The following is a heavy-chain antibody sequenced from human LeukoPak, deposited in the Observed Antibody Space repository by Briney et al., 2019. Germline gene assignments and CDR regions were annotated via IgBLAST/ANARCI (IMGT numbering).Heavy chain of an antibody. CDR1: SGSITSYY. Sequence: SETLSLTCTVSSGSITSYYWSWIRQPAGKGLEWIGRIYSSGTTNYNPSLKGRVTMSVDTSKNQFSLKLSSVTAADTAVYYCARDDSTGYGDRFDPWGQGTLVTVSS. CDR3: ARDDSTGYGDRFDP. J-gene: IGHJ5*02. CDR2: IYSSGTT. V-gene: IGHV4-4*07. D-gene: IGHD6-19*01.